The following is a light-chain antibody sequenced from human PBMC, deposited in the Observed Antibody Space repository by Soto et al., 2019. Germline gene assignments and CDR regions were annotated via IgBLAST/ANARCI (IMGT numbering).Light chain of an antibody. V-gene: IGKV3-20*01. J-gene: IGKJ1*01. CDR2: HAS. CDR1: QSVRTNY. CDR3: QQYGGSPGT. Sequence: EIVLTQPPGTLSLSPGERDTLSCRASQSVRTNYLARYRHNPGQALRLLIYHASNRVTCIPDRFSGSGSGTDFTLTISRLGPEDFAGYYCQQYGGSPGTFGRGTKVEI.